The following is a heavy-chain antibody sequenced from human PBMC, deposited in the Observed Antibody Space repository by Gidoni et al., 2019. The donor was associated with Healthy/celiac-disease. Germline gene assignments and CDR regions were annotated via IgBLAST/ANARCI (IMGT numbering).Heavy chain of an antibody. J-gene: IGHJ6*02. CDR2: IKQDGSEK. D-gene: IGHD3-22*01. V-gene: IGHV3-7*03. Sequence: EVQLVESGGGLVQPGGSLRLSCAASGFTFSSYWMSWVRQAPGKGLEWVANIKQDGSEKYYVDSVKGRFTISRDNAKNSLYLQMNSLRAEDTAVYYCARDWAPGYYDSSGYSQNYGMDVWGQGTTVTVSS. CDR1: GFTFSSYW. CDR3: ARDWAPGYYDSSGYSQNYGMDV.